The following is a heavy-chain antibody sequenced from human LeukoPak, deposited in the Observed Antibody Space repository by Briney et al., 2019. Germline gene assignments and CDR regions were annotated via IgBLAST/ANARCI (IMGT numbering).Heavy chain of an antibody. J-gene: IGHJ3*02. Sequence: PSETLSLTCTVSGGSISSYYWSWIRQPPGKGLEWIGYFYYSGSTNYNPSLKSRVTVSVDTSKKPSSLKLRSVTAADTAVYYCERAVELRFLYWAFDIWGQGTMVTVSS. CDR3: ERAVELRFLYWAFDI. V-gene: IGHV4-59*01. CDR1: GGSISSYY. CDR2: FYYSGST. D-gene: IGHD3/OR15-3a*01.